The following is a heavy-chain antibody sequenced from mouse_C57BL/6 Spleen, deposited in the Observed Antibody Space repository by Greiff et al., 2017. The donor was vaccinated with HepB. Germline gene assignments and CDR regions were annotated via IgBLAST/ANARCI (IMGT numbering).Heavy chain of an antibody. CDR3: ARSRDGYYEGFAY. CDR1: GYTFTSYW. J-gene: IGHJ3*01. CDR2: IHPNSGST. D-gene: IGHD2-3*01. V-gene: IGHV1-64*01. Sequence: QVQLKQPGAELVKPGASVKLSCKASGYTFTSYWMHWVKQRPGQGLEWIGMIHPNSGSTNYNEKFKSKATLTVDKSSSTAYMQLSSLTSEDSAVYYCARSRDGYYEGFAYWGQGTLVTVSA.